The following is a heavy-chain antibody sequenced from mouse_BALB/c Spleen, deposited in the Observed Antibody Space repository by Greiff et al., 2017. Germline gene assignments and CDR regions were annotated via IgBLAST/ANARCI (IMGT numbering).Heavy chain of an antibody. D-gene: IGHD2-3*01. Sequence: EVKLVESGGGLVKPGGSLKLSCAASGFTFSSYAMSWVRQTPEKRLEWVASISSGGSTYYPDSVKGRFTISRDNARNILYLQMSSLRSEDTAMYYCAREADGYYGFAYWGQGTLVTVSA. CDR2: ISSGGST. V-gene: IGHV5-6-5*01. J-gene: IGHJ3*01. CDR1: GFTFSSYA. CDR3: AREADGYYGFAY.